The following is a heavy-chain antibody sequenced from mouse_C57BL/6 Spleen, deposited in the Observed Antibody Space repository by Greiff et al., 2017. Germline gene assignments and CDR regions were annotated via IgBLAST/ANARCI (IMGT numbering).Heavy chain of an antibody. D-gene: IGHD3-2*02. CDR2: IDPSDSYT. Sequence: QVQLQQPGAELVKPGASVKLSCKASGYTFTSYWMQWVKQRPGQGLEWIGEIDPSDSYTNYNQKFKGKATLTVDTSSSTAYMQLSSLTSEDSAVYYCASRDSSGPAWFAYWGQGTLVTVSA. J-gene: IGHJ3*01. CDR1: GYTFTSYW. CDR3: ASRDSSGPAWFAY. V-gene: IGHV1-50*01.